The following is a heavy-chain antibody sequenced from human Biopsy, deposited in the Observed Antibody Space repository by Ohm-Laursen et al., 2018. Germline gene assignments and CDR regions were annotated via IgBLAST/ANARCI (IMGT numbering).Heavy chain of an antibody. CDR3: ARGSGYFKLDV. Sequence: TLTLTCAVNGESSSGYFWNWIRQPPGKGLEWIGEINQSGSTKYNPSLKRRATLSADSSNSQFSLRLTSVAAADTAIYYCARGSGYFKLDVWGQGTTVTVSS. CDR2: INQSGST. D-gene: IGHD5-12*01. V-gene: IGHV4-34*01. J-gene: IGHJ6*02. CDR1: GESSSGYF.